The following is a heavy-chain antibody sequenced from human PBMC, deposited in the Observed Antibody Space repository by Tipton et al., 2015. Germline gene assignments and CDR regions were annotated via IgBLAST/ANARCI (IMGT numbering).Heavy chain of an antibody. CDR1: GGSISTGTYY. CDR2: IYYSGST. V-gene: IGHV4-39*01. J-gene: IGHJ3*02. CDR3: ARGSFDI. Sequence: TLSLTCSVSGGSISTGTYYWGWIRQPPGKGLEFIGTIYYSGSTYYNPSLKSRVSISVDTSKNHFSLSLSSVTAADTAVYYCARGSFDIWGQGTLVTVSS.